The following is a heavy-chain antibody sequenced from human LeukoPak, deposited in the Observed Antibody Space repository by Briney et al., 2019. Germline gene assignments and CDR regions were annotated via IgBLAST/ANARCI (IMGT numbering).Heavy chain of an antibody. CDR2: IKQDGTEI. CDR1: GFTFNNYW. V-gene: IGHV3-7*01. Sequence: GGSLRLSCAASGFTFNNYWMTWFRQAPGKGLEWVANIKQDGTEIFYVDSVRGRFIISRDNAENSLYLQMNSLRVEDTAVYYCAKDSDDSGSYLGLFDNWGQGTLVTVSS. J-gene: IGHJ4*02. CDR3: AKDSDDSGSYLGLFDN. D-gene: IGHD1-26*01.